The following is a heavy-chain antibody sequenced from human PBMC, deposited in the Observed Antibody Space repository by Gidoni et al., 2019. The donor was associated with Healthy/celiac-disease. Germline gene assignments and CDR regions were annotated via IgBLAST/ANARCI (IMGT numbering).Heavy chain of an antibody. CDR3: ARLDGSDYDILTGYYNANYFDY. J-gene: IGHJ4*02. Sequence: QVQLVQSGAEVKKPGSSVKVSCKASGGTFSSYAISWVRQAPGQGLEWMGGIIPIFGTANYAQKFQGRVTITADESTSTAYMELSSLRSEDTAVYYCARLDGSDYDILTGYYNANYFDYWGQGTLVTVSS. CDR2: IIPIFGTA. D-gene: IGHD3-9*01. CDR1: GGTFSSYA. V-gene: IGHV1-69*01.